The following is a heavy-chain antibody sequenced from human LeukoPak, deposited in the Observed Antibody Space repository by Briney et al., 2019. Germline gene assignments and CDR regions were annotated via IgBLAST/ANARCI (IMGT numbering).Heavy chain of an antibody. V-gene: IGHV4-59*08. J-gene: IGHJ4*02. CDR3: ARRSCSGGRCYYAY. CDR2: IYYSDST. Sequence: SETLSLTCPVSGGSISSYYWSWIRQPPGKGLEWIGSIYYSDSTNYNPSLMSRVTISVDTSKNQFSLKLSSVTAADTAVYYCARRSCSGGRCYYAYWGQGTLVTVSS. D-gene: IGHD2-15*01. CDR1: GGSISSYY.